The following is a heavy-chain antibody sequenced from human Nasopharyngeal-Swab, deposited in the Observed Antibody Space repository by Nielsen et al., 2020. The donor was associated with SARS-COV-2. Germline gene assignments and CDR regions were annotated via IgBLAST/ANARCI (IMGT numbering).Heavy chain of an antibody. J-gene: IGHJ3*02. Sequence: WIRQPPGKGLEWIGSICSGGTTYYNASLKSRVTISVDTSKSQFSLKLPAVTEADTAREEWERKKKNVFDIWGQGTMVTVSS. V-gene: IGHV4-39*01. CDR2: ICSGGTT. CDR3: ERKKKNVFDI.